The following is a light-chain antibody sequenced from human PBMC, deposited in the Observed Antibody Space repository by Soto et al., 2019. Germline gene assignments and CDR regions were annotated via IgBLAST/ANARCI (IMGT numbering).Light chain of an antibody. Sequence: QSALTQPASVSGSPGQSITISCTGTSSDVGDYNYVSWYQQHPGKAPKLMIYEVSHRLSGVSNGFSGSKSGYTASLTISGLQDEDEADYYCSSYISNSIVVFGRGTKLTVL. CDR1: SSDVGDYNY. J-gene: IGLJ2*01. CDR2: EVS. V-gene: IGLV2-14*01. CDR3: SSYISNSIVV.